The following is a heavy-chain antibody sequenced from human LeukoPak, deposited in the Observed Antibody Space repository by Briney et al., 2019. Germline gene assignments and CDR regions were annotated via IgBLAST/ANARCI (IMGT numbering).Heavy chain of an antibody. CDR1: GFTFSSYG. D-gene: IGHD5-24*01. Sequence: PGGSLRLSCAASGFTFSSYGMHWVRQAPGKGLEWVAFIRYDGSNKYYADSVKGRFTISRDNSKNTLYLQMNSLRAEATAVYYCAKDGLGWLQSSFFDYWGQGTLVTVSS. CDR3: AKDGLGWLQSSFFDY. V-gene: IGHV3-30*02. CDR2: IRYDGSNK. J-gene: IGHJ4*02.